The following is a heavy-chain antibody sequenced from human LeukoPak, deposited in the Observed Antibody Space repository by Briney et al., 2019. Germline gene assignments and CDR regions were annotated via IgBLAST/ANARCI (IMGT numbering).Heavy chain of an antibody. CDR2: IYYSGST. D-gene: IGHD6-19*01. V-gene: IGHV4-39*01. CDR3: ARLALVAGTLDY. J-gene: IGHJ4*02. CDR1: GGSISSSSYY. Sequence: SETLSLTCTVSGGSISSSSYYWGWIRQPPGKGLEWIGSIYYSGSTYYNPSLKSRVTISVDTSKNQFSLKLSSVTAADTAVYYCARLALVAGTLDYWGQGTLVTVSS.